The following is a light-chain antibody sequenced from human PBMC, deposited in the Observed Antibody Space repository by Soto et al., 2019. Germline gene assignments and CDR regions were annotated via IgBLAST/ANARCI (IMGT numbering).Light chain of an antibody. J-gene: IGLJ1*01. CDR3: QSYDSSLSGFYV. Sequence: VVTQPPSVSGAPGQSVTISCTGGSSNIGAGYDVHWEQQLPGTAPKLHIYGNSNRPSGVPDRFSGSKSGTSASLAITGLQAEDEADYYCQSYDSSLSGFYVFGTGTKLTVL. CDR2: GNS. CDR1: SSNIGAGYD. V-gene: IGLV1-40*01.